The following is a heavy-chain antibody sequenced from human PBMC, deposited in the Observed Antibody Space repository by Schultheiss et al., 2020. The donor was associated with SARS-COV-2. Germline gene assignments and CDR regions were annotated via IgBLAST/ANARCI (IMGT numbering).Heavy chain of an antibody. V-gene: IGHV3-48*03. CDR2: ISSSGSTI. CDR3: ARMGGTVSSGAFDI. CDR1: GFTFSSYE. Sequence: GGSLRLSCAASGFTFSSYEMNWVRQAPGKGLEWVSYISSSGSTIYYADSVKGRFTISRDNAKNSLYLQMNSLRAEDTAVYYCARMGGTVSSGAFDIWGQGTMVTVSS. D-gene: IGHD6-6*01. J-gene: IGHJ3*02.